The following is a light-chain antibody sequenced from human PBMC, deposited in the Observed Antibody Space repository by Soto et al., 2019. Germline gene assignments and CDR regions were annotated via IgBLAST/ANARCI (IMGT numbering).Light chain of an antibody. CDR1: QSISSH. J-gene: IGKJ5*01. Sequence: EIVMTQSPATLSVSPGERATLSCRASQSISSHLAWYQQKPGQAPRLFIFGASTRTTGIPARFSGSGSGTDFTLTISSLEPEDSAVYYCQQRNIWPPVTFGQGTRLEIK. CDR3: QQRNIWPPVT. V-gene: IGKV3-15*01. CDR2: GAS.